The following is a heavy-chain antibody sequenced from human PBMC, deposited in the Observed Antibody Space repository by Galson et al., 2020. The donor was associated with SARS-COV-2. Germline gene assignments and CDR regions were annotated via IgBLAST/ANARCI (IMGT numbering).Heavy chain of an antibody. CDR2: IHYTGNT. D-gene: IGHD2-15*01. V-gene: IGHV4-59*08. J-gene: IGHJ6*02. Sequence: SETLSLTCSVSGGSISGYYWTWVRQPPGKGLEWIGNIHYTGNTKYNPSLESRVTISIDTSKNQFSLRLTSVTAADTAVYYCARDTPNYGQDVWGQGTSVTVS. CDR3: ARDTPNYGQDV. CDR1: GGSISGYY.